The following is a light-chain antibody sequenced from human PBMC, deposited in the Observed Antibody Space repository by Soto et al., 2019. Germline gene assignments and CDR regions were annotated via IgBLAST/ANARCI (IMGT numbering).Light chain of an antibody. CDR1: SSDVGGYNY. Sequence: QSALTQPASVSGSPGQSITMSCTGTSSDVGGYNYVSWYQQHPGKAPKLMIYDVNNRPSGVSNRFSGSKSGNTASLTISGLQAEDEADYYCSSYTSSSTPFLFGTGTKLTVL. J-gene: IGLJ1*01. V-gene: IGLV2-14*01. CDR2: DVN. CDR3: SSYTSSSTPFL.